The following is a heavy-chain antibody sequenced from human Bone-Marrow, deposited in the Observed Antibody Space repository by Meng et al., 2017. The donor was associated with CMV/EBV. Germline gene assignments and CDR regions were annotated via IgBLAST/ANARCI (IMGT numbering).Heavy chain of an antibody. CDR1: GGTFSSSA. D-gene: IGHD4-11*01. CDR3: ARDHDSRGTSGWFDP. CDR2: IIPIFCTA. J-gene: IGHJ5*02. Sequence: SGGTFSSSAISWVRQAPGQGLEWMGGIIPIFCTANYAQKFQGRVTITADKSTSTAYMELSSLRSEDTAVYYCARDHDSRGTSGWFDPWGQGTLVTVSS. V-gene: IGHV1-69*06.